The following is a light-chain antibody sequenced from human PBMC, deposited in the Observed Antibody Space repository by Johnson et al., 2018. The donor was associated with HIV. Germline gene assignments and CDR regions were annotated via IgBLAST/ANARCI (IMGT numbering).Light chain of an antibody. J-gene: IGLJ1*01. CDR3: GTWDSSLSAGV. CDR2: ENN. Sequence: SVLKQPPSVSAAPGQKVTISCSGSSSNIGNNYVSWYRQLPGTAPKLLIYENNKRPSGIPDRFSGSKSGTSATLGITGLQTGDEADYYCGTWDSSLSAGVFGTGTKVTVL. CDR1: SSNIGNNY. V-gene: IGLV1-51*02.